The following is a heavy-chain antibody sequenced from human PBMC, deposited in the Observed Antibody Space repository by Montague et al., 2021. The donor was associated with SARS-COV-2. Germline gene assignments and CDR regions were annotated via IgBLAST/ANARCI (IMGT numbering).Heavy chain of an antibody. CDR2: TYYRLKWNY. V-gene: IGHV6-1*01. Sequence: CAISGDSVAINRVAWKWNRQTPSRDLEWLGRTYYRLKWNYDYAVSVKSRMTISPDTSKNQFSLQLSSVTPEDRAVYYCTRDPRYSLSWSFDYWGQGTLVTVSS. J-gene: IGHJ4*02. D-gene: IGHD6-13*01. CDR1: GDSVAINRVA. CDR3: TRDPRYSLSWSFDY.